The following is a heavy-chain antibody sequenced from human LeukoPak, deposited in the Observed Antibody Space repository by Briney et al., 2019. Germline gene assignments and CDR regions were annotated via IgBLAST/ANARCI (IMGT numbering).Heavy chain of an antibody. V-gene: IGHV1-46*01. CDR2: INPSGGST. CDR1: GYTFTNYY. Sequence: ASVKVSCKASGYTFTNYYIHWVRQAPGQGLEWMGIINPSGGSTSYAQKFQGRVTMTRDTSTSTVYMELSSLRAEDTAVYHCARDPAPQGWFDSWGQGTLVTVSS. J-gene: IGHJ5*01. CDR3: ARDPAPQGWFDS.